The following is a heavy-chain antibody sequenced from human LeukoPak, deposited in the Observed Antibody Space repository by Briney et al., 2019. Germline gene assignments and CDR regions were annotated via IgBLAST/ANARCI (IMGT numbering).Heavy chain of an antibody. CDR2: ISYDGSNK. J-gene: IGHJ5*02. Sequence: PGGSLRLSCAASGFTFSSYGMHWVRQPPAKGLEGGAVISYDGSNKYYADSVKGRFTISRDNSKNTLYLQMNSLRAEDTAVYYCAKGWSYCSSTSCYPADPWGQGTLVTVSS. CDR3: AKGWSYCSSTSCYPADP. V-gene: IGHV3-30*18. CDR1: GFTFSSYG. D-gene: IGHD2-2*01.